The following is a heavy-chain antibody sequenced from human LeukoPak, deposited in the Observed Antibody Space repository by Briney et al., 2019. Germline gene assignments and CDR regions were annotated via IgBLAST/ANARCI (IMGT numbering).Heavy chain of an antibody. CDR2: IYSGGST. J-gene: IGHJ4*02. Sequence: GGSLRLSCAASGFTVSSNYMSWVRQAPGKGLEWVSVIYSGGSTYYADSVKGRFTISRDNSKNTLYLQMNSLRAEDTAVYYCARAQRYYYDSSGYYPDYWGQGTLVTVSS. D-gene: IGHD3-22*01. V-gene: IGHV3-66*02. CDR3: ARAQRYYYDSSGYYPDY. CDR1: GFTVSSNY.